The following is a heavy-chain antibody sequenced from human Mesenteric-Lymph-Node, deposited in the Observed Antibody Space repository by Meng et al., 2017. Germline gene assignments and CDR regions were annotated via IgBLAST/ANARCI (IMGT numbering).Heavy chain of an antibody. CDR2: IYYGGTT. CDR3: ARGSRGYSYG. CDR1: GGSISSGGYY. Sequence: GQLQGSGPGLAKPSQTLSLTCTVSGGSISSGGYYWSWIRQPPGKGLEWIGYIYYGGTTNYNPSLKSRVTISADTSKNQFSLKLSSVTAADTAVYYCARGSRGYSYGWGQGTLVTVSS. D-gene: IGHD5-18*01. J-gene: IGHJ4*02. V-gene: IGHV4-61*08.